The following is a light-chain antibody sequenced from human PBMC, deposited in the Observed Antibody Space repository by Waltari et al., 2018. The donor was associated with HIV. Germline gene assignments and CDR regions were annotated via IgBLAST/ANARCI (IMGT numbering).Light chain of an antibody. CDR1: QNIDNW. Sequence: IQMTQSPSNLSASVGDAVILTCRASQNIDNWLAWYQQRSGRAPKLLMSMTSVLESGVPSRFSGSGKGTTFTLTISSLQPDDFGTYYCQQYSTHYGFGQGTRVE. CDR2: MTS. V-gene: IGKV1-5*03. J-gene: IGKJ2*03. CDR3: QQYSTHYG.